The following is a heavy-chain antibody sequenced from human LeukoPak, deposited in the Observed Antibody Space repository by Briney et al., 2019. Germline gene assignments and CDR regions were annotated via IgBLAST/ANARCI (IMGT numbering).Heavy chain of an antibody. CDR1: GYTFTGFY. D-gene: IGHD2-2*03. V-gene: IGHV1-2*02. J-gene: IGHJ6*03. CDR2: INPNSGGT. Sequence: ASVKVSCKASGYTFTGFYMHWVRQAPGQGLEWMGWINPNSGGTKYAQRFQGRVTMTRDTSINTAYMELNSLRSDDTAVYYCARDRVGYCSSTGCYGWNYYYYYYMDVWGKGTTVTVSS. CDR3: ARDRVGYCSSTGCYGWNYYYYYYMDV.